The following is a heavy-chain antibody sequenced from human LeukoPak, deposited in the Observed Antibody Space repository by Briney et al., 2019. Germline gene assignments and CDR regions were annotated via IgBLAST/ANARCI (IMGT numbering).Heavy chain of an antibody. Sequence: ASVKVSCKASGYTLTGYYMHWVRQAPGQGLEWMGWINPNSGGTNYAQKFQGRVTMTRDTSISTAYMELSRLRSDDTAVYYCARAYYYDSSGYPEYYFDYWGQGTLVTVSS. V-gene: IGHV1-2*02. J-gene: IGHJ4*02. CDR3: ARAYYYDSSGYPEYYFDY. D-gene: IGHD3-22*01. CDR1: GYTLTGYY. CDR2: INPNSGGT.